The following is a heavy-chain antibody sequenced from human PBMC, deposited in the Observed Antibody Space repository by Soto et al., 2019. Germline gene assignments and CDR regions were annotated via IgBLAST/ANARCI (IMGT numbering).Heavy chain of an antibody. CDR1: GFTFTTYW. CDR3: VRGGNGSGSYLGSS. V-gene: IGHV3-7*03. CDR2: IRQDGGAQ. Sequence: GGSLRLSCVASGFTFTTYWMSWVRQAPGKGLQWVANIRQDGGAQYYVDSVKGRFTISRDNAKNSVYLQMDSLRVEDTAVYYCVRGGNGSGSYLGSSWGQGILVTVFS. J-gene: IGHJ5*02. D-gene: IGHD3-10*01.